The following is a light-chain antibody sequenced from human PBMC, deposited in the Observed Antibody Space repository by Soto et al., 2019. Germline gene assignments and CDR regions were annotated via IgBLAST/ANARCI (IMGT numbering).Light chain of an antibody. V-gene: IGKV1-5*03. CDR3: QKATILLGT. CDR2: KAS. CDR1: QTISSW. Sequence: DIQMTQSPSTLSGSVGDRVTITCRASQTISSWLAWYQQKPGKAPKLLIYKASTLKSGVPSRFSGIGSGTDVTLTISSLKAGDFATYYCQKATILLGTLGQGTKRDI. J-gene: IGKJ1*01.